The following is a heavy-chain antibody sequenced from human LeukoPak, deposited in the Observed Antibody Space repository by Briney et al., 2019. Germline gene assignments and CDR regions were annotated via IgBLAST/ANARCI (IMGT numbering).Heavy chain of an antibody. Sequence: GGSLRLSCAASRFTFSSYNMNWVRQAPGKGLERVSYISDTGNTKYYADSVKGRFTISRDNTKSSLSLQMNSLTAEDTAFYYCARGGSNGYNWFDPWGQGTLVTVSS. J-gene: IGHJ5*02. CDR1: RFTFSSYN. D-gene: IGHD3-22*01. CDR2: ISDTGNTK. CDR3: ARGGSNGYNWFDP. V-gene: IGHV3-48*03.